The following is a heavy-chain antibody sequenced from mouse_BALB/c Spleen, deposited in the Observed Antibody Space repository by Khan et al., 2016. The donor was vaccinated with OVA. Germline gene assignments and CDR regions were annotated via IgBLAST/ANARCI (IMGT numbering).Heavy chain of an antibody. CDR2: ISSGGTYT. J-gene: IGHJ2*01. V-gene: IGHV5-9-3*01. CDR1: GFTFSSYA. Sequence: EVELVESGGGLVKPGGSLQLSCAASGFTFSSYAMSWVRQTPEKRLEWVATISSGGTYTYYPDSVKGRFTISRDNAKKTLYLQMSSLRSEETAMYYCARTPGYYGSNYFDYWGQGTTLTASS. CDR3: ARTPGYYGSNYFDY. D-gene: IGHD1-1*01.